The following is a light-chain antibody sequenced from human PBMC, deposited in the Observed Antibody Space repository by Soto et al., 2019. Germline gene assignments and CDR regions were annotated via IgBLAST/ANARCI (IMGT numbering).Light chain of an antibody. Sequence: QPVLTQSPSDSASLGASVKLTCTLTSGHRSYAIAWHQQQPEKGPRDLMKVNSDGSHTKGDGIPDRFSGSSSGAERYLTISSLQSEDEADYYCQTWGTGIRVVFGGGTKLTVL. V-gene: IGLV4-69*02. CDR2: VNSDGSH. CDR1: SGHRSYA. J-gene: IGLJ2*01. CDR3: QTWGTGIRVV.